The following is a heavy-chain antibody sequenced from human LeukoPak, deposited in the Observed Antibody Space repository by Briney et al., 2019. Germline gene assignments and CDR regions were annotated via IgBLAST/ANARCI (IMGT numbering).Heavy chain of an antibody. V-gene: IGHV1-46*01. CDR3: ARGSEGYRSSTSCLYYYYYMDV. CDR2: INPSGGST. D-gene: IGHD2-2*01. Sequence: GASVKVSCKASGYTFTSYYMHWVRQAPGQGLEWMGIINPSGGSTSYAQKFQGRVTMTRDTSTSTVYMEVSSLRSEDTAVYYCARGSEGYRSSTSCLYYYYYMDVWGKGTTVTVSS. CDR1: GYTFTSYY. J-gene: IGHJ6*03.